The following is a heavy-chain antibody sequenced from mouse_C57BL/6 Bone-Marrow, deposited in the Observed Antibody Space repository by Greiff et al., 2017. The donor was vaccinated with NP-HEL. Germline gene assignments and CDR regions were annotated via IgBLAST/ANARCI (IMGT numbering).Heavy chain of an antibody. CDR3: ARAFYYYGSSPYYFDY. CDR2: ISSGGSYT. D-gene: IGHD1-1*01. Sequence: EVQRVESGGDLVKPGGSLKLSCAASGFTFSSYGMSWVRQTPDKRLEWVATISSGGSYTYYPDSVKGRFTISRDNAKNTLYLQMSSLKSEDTAMYYCARAFYYYGSSPYYFDYWGQGTTLTVSS. J-gene: IGHJ2*01. V-gene: IGHV5-6*01. CDR1: GFTFSSYG.